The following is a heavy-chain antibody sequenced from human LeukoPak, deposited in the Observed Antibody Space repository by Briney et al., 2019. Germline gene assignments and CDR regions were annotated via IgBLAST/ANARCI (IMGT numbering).Heavy chain of an antibody. CDR2: INAGNGNT. CDR1: GYTFTSYA. D-gene: IGHD3-10*01. V-gene: IGHV1-3*01. CDR3: AREYYGSGSYYIGSYYYYYGMDV. Sequence: ASVKVSCTASGYTFTSYAMHWVRQAPGQRLEWIGWINAGNGNTKYSQRFQGRVTITRDTSASTAYMELSSLRSEDTAVYYCAREYYGSGSYYIGSYYYYYGMDVWGKGTTVTVSS. J-gene: IGHJ6*04.